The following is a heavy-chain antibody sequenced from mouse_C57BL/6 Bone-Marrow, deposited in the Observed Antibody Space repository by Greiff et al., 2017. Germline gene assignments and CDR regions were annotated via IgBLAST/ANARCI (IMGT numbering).Heavy chain of an antibody. V-gene: IGHV1-55*01. CDR3: ARKAYGSSLSYWYFDV. Sequence: QVQLQQPGAELVKPGASVQMSCKASGYTFTSYWITWVKQRPGQGLEWIGDIYPGSGSTNYNEKFKSKATLTVDTSSSTAYMQLSSLTSEDSAVXYCARKAYGSSLSYWYFDVWGTGTTVTVSS. CDR2: IYPGSGST. CDR1: GYTFTSYW. J-gene: IGHJ1*03. D-gene: IGHD1-1*01.